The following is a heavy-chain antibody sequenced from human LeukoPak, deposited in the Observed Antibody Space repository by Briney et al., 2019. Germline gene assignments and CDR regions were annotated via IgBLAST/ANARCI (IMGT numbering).Heavy chain of an antibody. D-gene: IGHD4-11*01. V-gene: IGHV1-3*01. Sequence: ASVKVSCKTTGYTFTSYAMHWVRLAPGQRLEWMGWINAGNGNTKYSQKFQDRVTITRDASASTAYMELSSLRSEDTAVYFCARGPYSNYWFDPWGQGTLVTVSS. CDR3: ARGPYSNYWFDP. CDR1: GYTFTSYA. J-gene: IGHJ5*02. CDR2: INAGNGNT.